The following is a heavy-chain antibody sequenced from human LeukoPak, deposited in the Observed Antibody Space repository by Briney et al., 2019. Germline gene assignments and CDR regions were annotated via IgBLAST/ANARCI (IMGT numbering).Heavy chain of an antibody. Sequence: ASVKVSCKAPGGTFSSYAISWVRQAPGQGLEWMGGIIPIFGTANYAQKFQGRVTITTDESTSTAYMELSSLRSEDTAVYYCASNYYGSGSSSWGQGTLVTVSS. CDR2: IIPIFGTA. J-gene: IGHJ5*02. CDR1: GGTFSSYA. D-gene: IGHD3-10*01. CDR3: ASNYYGSGSSS. V-gene: IGHV1-69*05.